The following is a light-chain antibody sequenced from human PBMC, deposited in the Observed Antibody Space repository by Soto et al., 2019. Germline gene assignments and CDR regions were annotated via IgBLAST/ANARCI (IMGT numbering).Light chain of an antibody. J-gene: IGLJ3*02. Sequence: QSALTQPASVSGSPGQSITISCTGTSTDVGGYNYVSWYQLHPGKAPKLMIYEVNNRPSGVSDRFSGSKSGNTASLTISGLQAEDEADYYCSSYTRSATLGVFGGGTQLTVL. CDR2: EVN. V-gene: IGLV2-14*01. CDR1: STDVGGYNY. CDR3: SSYTRSATLGV.